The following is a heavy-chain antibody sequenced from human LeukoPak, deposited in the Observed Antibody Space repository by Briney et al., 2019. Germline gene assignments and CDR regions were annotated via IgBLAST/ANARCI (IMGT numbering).Heavy chain of an antibody. J-gene: IGHJ5*02. D-gene: IGHD6-19*01. CDR1: GGSISSSSYY. CDR3: ARDPLPSSSGWYSNWFDP. V-gene: IGHV4-39*07. Sequence: SETLSLTCTVSGGSISSSSYYWGWIRQPPGKGLEWIGSIYYSGSTYYNPSLKSRVTISVDTSKNQFSLKLSSVTAADTAVYYCARDPLPSSSGWYSNWFDPWGQGTLVTVSS. CDR2: IYYSGST.